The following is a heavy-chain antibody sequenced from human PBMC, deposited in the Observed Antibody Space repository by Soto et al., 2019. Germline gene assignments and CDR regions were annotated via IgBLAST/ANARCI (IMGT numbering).Heavy chain of an antibody. J-gene: IGHJ4*02. V-gene: IGHV3-33*01. CDR2: IWYDGSNK. CDR3: ARGPLARYGDFGLLLY. CDR1: GFTFSSYG. D-gene: IGHD4-17*01. Sequence: PGGSLRLSCAASGFTFSSYGMHWVRQAPGKGLEWVAVIWYDGSNKYYADSMKGRFTISRDNSKNTLYLQMNSLRAEDTAVYYCARGPLARYGDFGLLLYWAQGSLVIGSS.